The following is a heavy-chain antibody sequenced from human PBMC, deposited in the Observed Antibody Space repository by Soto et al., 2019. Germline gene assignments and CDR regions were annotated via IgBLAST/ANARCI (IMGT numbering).Heavy chain of an antibody. D-gene: IGHD3-10*01. CDR3: ARARWVTMVRGVIYPDY. V-gene: IGHV4-38-2*01. CDR2: IYHSGST. Sequence: SETLSLTCAVSGYSISSGYYWGWIRQPPGKGLEWIGSIYHSGSTYYNPSLKSRVTISVDTSKNQFSLKLSPVTAADTAVYYCARARWVTMVRGVIYPDYWGQGTLVTVSS. CDR1: GYSISSGYY. J-gene: IGHJ4*02.